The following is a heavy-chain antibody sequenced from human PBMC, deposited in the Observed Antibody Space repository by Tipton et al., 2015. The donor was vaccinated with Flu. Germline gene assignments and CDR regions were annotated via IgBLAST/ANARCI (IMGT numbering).Heavy chain of an antibody. V-gene: IGHV4-4*07. CDR3: ARVGGDYRDTSGFIPWFDL. CDR2: IYASGVT. J-gene: IGHJ5*02. CDR1: GGSMSNNF. D-gene: IGHD3-22*01. Sequence: TLSLTCTVSGGSMSNNFWSWFRQPAEKGLEWIGRIYASGVTNYNPSLKSRVTISVDTSKNQFSLRLSSVTAADTAVYYCARVGGDYRDTSGFIPWFDLWGQGTLVTASS.